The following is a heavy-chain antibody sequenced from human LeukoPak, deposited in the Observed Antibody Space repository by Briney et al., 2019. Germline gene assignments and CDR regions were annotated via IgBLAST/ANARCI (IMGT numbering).Heavy chain of an antibody. CDR3: ANLDYGPPTPLDY. V-gene: IGHV3-23*01. Sequence: GGSLRLSRAASVFTFSSYAMRWVRQPPAKGLEWVSAISGSGGSTYYADSVKDRFTISRDNSKNTLLLQMNSLNADEHAVFLCANLDYGPPTPLDYGGQGTLVTVSS. J-gene: IGHJ4*02. D-gene: IGHD4-17*01. CDR2: ISGSGGST. CDR1: VFTFSSYA.